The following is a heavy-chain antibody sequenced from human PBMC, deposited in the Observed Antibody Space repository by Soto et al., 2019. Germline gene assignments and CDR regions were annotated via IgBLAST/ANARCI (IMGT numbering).Heavy chain of an antibody. CDR2: IYYSGST. V-gene: IGHV4-59*01. CDR1: GGSISSYY. CDR3: ARVWGGAFDI. J-gene: IGHJ3*02. D-gene: IGHD3-10*01. Sequence: SSETLSLTCTVSGGSISSYYWSWIRQPPGKGLEWIGYIYYSGSTNYNPSLKSRVTISVDTSKNQFSLKLSFVTAADTAVYYCARVWGGAFDIWGQGTMVTVSS.